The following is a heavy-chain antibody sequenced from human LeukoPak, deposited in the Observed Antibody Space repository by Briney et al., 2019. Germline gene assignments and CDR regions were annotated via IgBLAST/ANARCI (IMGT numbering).Heavy chain of an antibody. Sequence: GGSLRLSCAASGFTFSSYAMSWVRQAPGKGLEWVSAISGSVGSTYYADSVKGRFTISRDNSKNTLYLQMNSLRAEDTAVYYCAKDGVATIMGGYFYYWGQGTLVTVSS. CDR3: AKDGVATIMGGYFYY. D-gene: IGHD5-12*01. V-gene: IGHV3-23*01. J-gene: IGHJ4*02. CDR1: GFTFSSYA. CDR2: ISGSVGST.